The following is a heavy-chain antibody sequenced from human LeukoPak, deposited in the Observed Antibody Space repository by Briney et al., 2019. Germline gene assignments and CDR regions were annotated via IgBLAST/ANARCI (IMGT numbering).Heavy chain of an antibody. D-gene: IGHD6-19*01. V-gene: IGHV3-9*03. Sequence: GGSLRLSCAASGFTFDDYAMHWVRQAPGKGLEWVAGISWNSVSIDYADSVRGRFTISRDNAKNSLYLQMHSLRIDDMAFYYCAKAWGTYARGWFFDYWGQGTLVTVSS. CDR1: GFTFDDYA. J-gene: IGHJ4*02. CDR2: ISWNSVSI. CDR3: AKAWGTYARGWFFDY.